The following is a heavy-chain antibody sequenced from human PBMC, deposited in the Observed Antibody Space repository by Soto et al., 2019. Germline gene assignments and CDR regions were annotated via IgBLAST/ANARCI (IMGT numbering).Heavy chain of an antibody. CDR3: ARLASSGWYWPGYYYGMDV. CDR1: GYSFTSYW. CDR2: IYPGDSDT. J-gene: IGHJ6*02. D-gene: IGHD6-19*01. V-gene: IGHV5-51*01. Sequence: LGESLKISCKGSGYSFTSYWIGWVRQMPGKGLEWMGIIYPGDSDTRYSPSFQGQVTISADKSISTAYLQWSSLRASDTAMYYCARLASSGWYWPGYYYGMDVWGQGTTVTVSS.